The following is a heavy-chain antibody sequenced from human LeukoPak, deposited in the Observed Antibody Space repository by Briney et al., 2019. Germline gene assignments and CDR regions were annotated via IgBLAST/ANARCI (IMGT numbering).Heavy chain of an antibody. Sequence: GGSLRLSCADSGFTFSSYSMNWVRQAPGKGLEWVSSISSSSSYIYYTDSVKSRFTISRDNAKNSLYLQMNSLRAEDTAVYYCARDQGDSGSYPDAFDIWGQGTMVTVSS. CDR1: GFTFSSYS. CDR3: ARDQGDSGSYPDAFDI. J-gene: IGHJ3*02. CDR2: ISSSSSYI. D-gene: IGHD1-26*01. V-gene: IGHV3-21*01.